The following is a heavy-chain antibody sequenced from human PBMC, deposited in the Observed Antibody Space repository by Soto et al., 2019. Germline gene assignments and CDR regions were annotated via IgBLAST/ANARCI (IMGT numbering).Heavy chain of an antibody. CDR2: IIPIFGTT. Sequence: ASVKVSCKASGGTFSSYAISWVRQAPGQGLEWMGGIIPIFGTTNYSQKFKGRVTITADESTSTAYMELSSLRSEDTAVYYCASSSSGGYFDPWGQGTLVTVSS. CDR1: GGTFSSYA. CDR3: ASSSSGGYFDP. D-gene: IGHD6-6*01. J-gene: IGHJ5*02. V-gene: IGHV1-69*13.